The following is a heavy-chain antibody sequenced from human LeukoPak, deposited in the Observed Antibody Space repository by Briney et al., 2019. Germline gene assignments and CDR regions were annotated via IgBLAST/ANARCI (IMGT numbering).Heavy chain of an antibody. V-gene: IGHV3-21*01. CDR2: ISSSSSYI. J-gene: IGHJ6*03. CDR3: ARGGGPYCSSTSCYTNYYYYMDV. D-gene: IGHD2-2*02. Sequence: GGSLRLSCAASGFTFSSYSMNWVRQAPGKGLEWVSSISSSSSYIYYADSVKGRFTISRDNAKNSLYLQMNSLRAEDTAVYYCARGGGPYCSSTSCYTNYYYYMDVWGKGTTVTVSS. CDR1: GFTFSSYS.